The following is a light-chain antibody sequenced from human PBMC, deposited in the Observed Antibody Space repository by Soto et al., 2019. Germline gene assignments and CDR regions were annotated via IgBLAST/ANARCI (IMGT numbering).Light chain of an antibody. CDR1: QSITSY. V-gene: IGKV1-39*01. Sequence: DIRMTQSPSSLSASVGDRVTITCRASQSITSYLNWYQQKPGKAPKLLIYAASSLQSGVPSRFSGRGSGTDFALTISSLQPEDFATYYCQQTYSTPDTFGQGTKLEIK. CDR3: QQTYSTPDT. CDR2: AAS. J-gene: IGKJ2*01.